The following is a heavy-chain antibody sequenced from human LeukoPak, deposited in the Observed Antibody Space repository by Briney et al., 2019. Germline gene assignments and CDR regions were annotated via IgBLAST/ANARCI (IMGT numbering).Heavy chain of an antibody. Sequence: SQTLSLTCTVSGGSISSGDYYWSWIRQPPGKGLEWIGYIYYSGNTYYNPSLKSRVTISVDTSKNQFSLKLSSVTAADTAVYYCARGFRYCSSTSCFTDGFDPWGQGTLVTVSS. J-gene: IGHJ5*02. CDR2: IYYSGNT. CDR3: ARGFRYCSSTSCFTDGFDP. V-gene: IGHV4-30-4*01. CDR1: GGSISSGDYY. D-gene: IGHD2-2*02.